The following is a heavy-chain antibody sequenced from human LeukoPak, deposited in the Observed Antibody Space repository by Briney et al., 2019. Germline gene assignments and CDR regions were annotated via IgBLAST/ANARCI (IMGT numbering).Heavy chain of an antibody. CDR2: INAGNGNT. Sequence: ASVKVSCKASGYTFTSYAMHWVRQVPGRRLEWMGWINAGNGNTKYSQKFQGRVIITWDTSASTAYMELSSLRSEDTAVYYCARAPDYYDSSGLDYWGQGTLVTVSS. D-gene: IGHD3-22*01. CDR3: ARAPDYYDSSGLDY. CDR1: GYTFTSYA. J-gene: IGHJ4*02. V-gene: IGHV1-3*01.